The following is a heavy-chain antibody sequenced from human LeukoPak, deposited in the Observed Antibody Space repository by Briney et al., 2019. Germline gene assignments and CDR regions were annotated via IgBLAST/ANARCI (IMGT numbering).Heavy chain of an antibody. J-gene: IGHJ4*02. CDR2: TSSGSSYI. D-gene: IGHD3-16*01. V-gene: IGHV3-21*01. CDR1: GFTFSIYS. Sequence: GGSLRLSCAASGFTFSIYSMNWVRQAPGKALEWVSSTSSGSSYIYYADSVKGRFTISRDNAKNSLYLQMNSLRAEDTAVYYCARDEALGYWGQGTLVTVSS. CDR3: ARDEALGY.